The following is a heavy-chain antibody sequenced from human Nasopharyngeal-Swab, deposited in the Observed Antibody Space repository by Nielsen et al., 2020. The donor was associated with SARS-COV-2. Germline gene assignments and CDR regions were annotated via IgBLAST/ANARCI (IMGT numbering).Heavy chain of an antibody. CDR1: GFTFTNYW. Sequence: GGSLRLSCAASGFTFTNYWMSWFRQAPGKGLEWVANINQDESVKYYVDSVKGRFTVSRDNAKDSLYLQMNSLRIEDTAVYFCARIGYSSSSTDYWGQGTLVTVSS. J-gene: IGHJ4*02. CDR3: ARIGYSSSSTDY. CDR2: INQDESVK. V-gene: IGHV3-7*01. D-gene: IGHD6-6*01.